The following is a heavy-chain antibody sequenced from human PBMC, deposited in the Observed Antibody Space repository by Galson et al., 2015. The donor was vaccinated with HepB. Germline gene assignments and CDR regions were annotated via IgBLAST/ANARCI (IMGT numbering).Heavy chain of an antibody. D-gene: IGHD3-16*02. CDR2: ISSSGSST. V-gene: IGHV3-11*01. Sequence: SLRLSCAASGFSFSDYYMSWVRQAPGKGLEWVSYISSSGSSTFYTDSVRGRFTTSRDNAKNSLDLQMNSLRAEDTAVYFCGRRSLYQVQGYHYYYAVDVWGQGTTVTVSS. J-gene: IGHJ6*02. CDR1: GFSFSDYY. CDR3: GRRSLYQVQGYHYYYAVDV.